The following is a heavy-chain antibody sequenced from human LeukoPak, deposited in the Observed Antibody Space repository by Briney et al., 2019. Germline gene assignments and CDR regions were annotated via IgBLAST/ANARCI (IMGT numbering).Heavy chain of an antibody. CDR3: GSLSRPTYYYDSSGYYVFDY. D-gene: IGHD3-22*01. CDR2: IYYSGST. CDR1: GGSISSSSYY. V-gene: IGHV4-39*01. Sequence: SETLSLTCTVSGGSISSSSYYWGWIRQPPGKGLEWIGRIYYSGSTYYNPPLKTRVTISVDTSKNQFSLKLSSVTAAHAAVYYCGSLSRPTYYYDSSGYYVFDYWGQGTVVTVSS. J-gene: IGHJ4*02.